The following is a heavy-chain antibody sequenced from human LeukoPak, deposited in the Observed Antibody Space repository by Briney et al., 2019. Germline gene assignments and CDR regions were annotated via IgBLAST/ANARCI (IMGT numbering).Heavy chain of an antibody. J-gene: IGHJ5*02. Sequence: GGSLRLSCAASGFTFSSYSMNWVRQAPGKGLEWVSSISSSSSYIYYADSVKGRFTISRDNAKNSLYLQMNSLRAEDTAVYYCARGYYGSGDYYWGRGNNWFDPWGQGTLVTVSS. CDR3: ARGYYGSGDYYWGRGNNWFDP. D-gene: IGHD3-10*01. CDR1: GFTFSSYS. V-gene: IGHV3-21*01. CDR2: ISSSSSYI.